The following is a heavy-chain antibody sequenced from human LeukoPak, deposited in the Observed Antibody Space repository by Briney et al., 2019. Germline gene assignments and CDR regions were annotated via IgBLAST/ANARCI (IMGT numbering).Heavy chain of an antibody. Sequence: GESLKISCKGSGYSFTSYWISWVRQTPGKGLEWRGIIYPGDSDTRYSPSFQGQVTISADKSISTAYLQWSSLKASDTAMYYCARAYYGSGKNWFDPWGQGTLVTVSS. V-gene: IGHV5-51*01. J-gene: IGHJ5*02. CDR3: ARAYYGSGKNWFDP. D-gene: IGHD3-10*01. CDR2: IYPGDSDT. CDR1: GYSFTSYW.